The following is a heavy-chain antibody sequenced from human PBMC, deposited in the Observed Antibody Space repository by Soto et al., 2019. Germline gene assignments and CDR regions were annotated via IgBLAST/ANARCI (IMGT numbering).Heavy chain of an antibody. CDR1: GYSFTNYW. D-gene: IGHD2-15*01. Sequence: PGEPLKISWNGSGYSFTNYWIGWVRQMPGKGLEWMGIIYPGDSDTRYSPSFQGQVTISADKSISTAYLQWSSLKASDTAMYYCARSVVAATPPPYYYSGMDVWSQGTKVTAP. V-gene: IGHV5-51*01. CDR2: IYPGDSDT. CDR3: ARSVVAATPPPYYYSGMDV. J-gene: IGHJ6*02.